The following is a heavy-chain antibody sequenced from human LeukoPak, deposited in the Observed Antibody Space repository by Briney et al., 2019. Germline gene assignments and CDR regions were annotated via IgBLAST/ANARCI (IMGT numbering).Heavy chain of an antibody. V-gene: IGHV3-53*01. D-gene: IGHD4-17*01. CDR3: AREAVTRNYFDY. CDR2: IYSGGST. J-gene: IGHJ4*02. CDR1: GFTFSSYA. Sequence: GGSLRLSCAASGFTFSSYAMSWVRQAPGKGLEWDSVIYSGGSTYYADSVKGRFTISRDNSKNTLFLQMNSLRAEDTAVYYCAREAVTRNYFDYWGQGTLVTVSS.